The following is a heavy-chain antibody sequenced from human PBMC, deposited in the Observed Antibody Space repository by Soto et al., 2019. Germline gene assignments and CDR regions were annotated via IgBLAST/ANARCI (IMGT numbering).Heavy chain of an antibody. Sequence: QVQLQESGPGLVKPSETLSLTCTVSGGSITPYYWSWIRQPPGKRLEWIGYISSSGFTNYNPSLNSRVTISVDTSKNQFSLKLSSVTAAYTAVYYCVRDCYSSSCVDLWGQGTLVTVSS. CDR3: VRDCYSSSCVDL. D-gene: IGHD6-13*01. CDR1: GGSITPYY. CDR2: ISSSGFT. V-gene: IGHV4-59*01. J-gene: IGHJ4*02.